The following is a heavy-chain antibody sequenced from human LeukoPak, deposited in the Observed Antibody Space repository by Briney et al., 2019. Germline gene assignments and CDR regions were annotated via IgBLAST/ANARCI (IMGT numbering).Heavy chain of an antibody. D-gene: IGHD3-10*01. CDR2: ISGSGGST. V-gene: IGHV3-23*01. Sequence: GGSLRLSCAASGFTFSSYAMTWVRQAPGKALEWVSAISGSGGSTYYADSVKGRFSISRGNSKNTLYLQMNSLRAEDTAVYYCAKQMIYGSGSFRVGDAFDIWGQGTMVTVSS. J-gene: IGHJ3*02. CDR1: GFTFSSYA. CDR3: AKQMIYGSGSFRVGDAFDI.